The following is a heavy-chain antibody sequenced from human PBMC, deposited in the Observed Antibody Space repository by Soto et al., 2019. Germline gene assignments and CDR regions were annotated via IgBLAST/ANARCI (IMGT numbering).Heavy chain of an antibody. Sequence: KPSETLSLTCTVSGGSISSSSYYWGWIGQPPGKGLEWIGSIYYSGSTYYNPSLKSRVTISVDTSKNQFSLKLSSVTAADTAVYYCARHVASKSYCSSTSCYNYYYGMDVWGQGTTVTVSS. CDR1: GGSISSSSYY. CDR3: ARHVASKSYCSSTSCYNYYYGMDV. J-gene: IGHJ6*02. V-gene: IGHV4-39*01. CDR2: IYYSGST. D-gene: IGHD2-2*02.